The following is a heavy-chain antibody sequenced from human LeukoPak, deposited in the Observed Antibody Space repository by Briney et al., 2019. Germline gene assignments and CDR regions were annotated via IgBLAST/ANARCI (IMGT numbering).Heavy chain of an antibody. D-gene: IGHD6-13*01. CDR3: ARGDPGVFEDYYMDV. V-gene: IGHV4-39*07. CDR2: IYSSGST. Sequence: PSETLSLTCTVSGGSISSSGYYWGWIRQSPGKGLEWIGSIYSSGSTYYTPSLQSRLIMSVDTSKNQFSLELSSVTAADTAVYYCARGDPGVFEDYYMDVWGKGTTVTVSS. J-gene: IGHJ6*03. CDR1: GGSISSSGYY.